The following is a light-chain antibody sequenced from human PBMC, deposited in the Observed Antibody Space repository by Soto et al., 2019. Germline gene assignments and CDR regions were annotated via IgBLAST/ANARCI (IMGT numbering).Light chain of an antibody. CDR1: QSISSY. V-gene: IGKV1-39*01. CDR3: QQSYSTPWT. CDR2: AAS. J-gene: IGKJ1*01. Sequence: DIPLTQSPSSLSASVGDRVTITCRASQSISSYLNWYQQKPGKAPKLLIYAASSLQSGVPSRFSGSGSGTDFTLTISSLQPEDFATYYCQQSYSTPWTFGHATKVEIK.